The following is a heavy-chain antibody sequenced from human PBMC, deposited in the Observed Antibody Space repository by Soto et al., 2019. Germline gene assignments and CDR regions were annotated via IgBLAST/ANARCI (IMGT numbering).Heavy chain of an antibody. V-gene: IGHV3-11*06. Sequence: QVQLVESGGGLVKPGGSLRLSCAASGLTFSDYYMSWIRQAPGKGLEWVSYISSSSSYTNYADSVKGRFTISRDNAKNSLYLQMNSLRDEDTAVYYCASSPPTVVTLVDYWGQGTLVTVSS. CDR2: ISSSSSYT. CDR3: ASSPPTVVTLVDY. D-gene: IGHD2-21*02. CDR1: GLTFSDYY. J-gene: IGHJ4*02.